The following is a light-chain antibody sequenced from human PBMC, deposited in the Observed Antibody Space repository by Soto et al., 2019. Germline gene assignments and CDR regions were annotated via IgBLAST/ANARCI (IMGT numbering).Light chain of an antibody. V-gene: IGKV1-5*03. CDR3: QQYNGYPWT. Sequence: DIQMTHSPSTLSASVGDRVTITCRASQSISSWLAWYQQKPGKAPKLLIYKASSLESGVPSKFSGSGSAKEFPLTISRQQPDDFATYSRQQYNGYPWTFGQRTKVEIK. J-gene: IGKJ1*01. CDR1: QSISSW. CDR2: KAS.